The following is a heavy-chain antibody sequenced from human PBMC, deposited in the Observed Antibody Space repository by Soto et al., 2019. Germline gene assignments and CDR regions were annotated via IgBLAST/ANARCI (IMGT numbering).Heavy chain of an antibody. J-gene: IGHJ6*02. Sequence: SVKVSCKASGGTFSSYAISWVRQAPGQGLEWMGGIIPIFGTANYAQKFQGRVTITADESTSTAYMELSSLRSEDTAVYYCARDPPRGTTYYYGMDVWGQGTTVTVSS. CDR1: GGTFSSYA. CDR3: ARDPPRGTTYYYGMDV. CDR2: IIPIFGTA. V-gene: IGHV1-69*13. D-gene: IGHD1-26*01.